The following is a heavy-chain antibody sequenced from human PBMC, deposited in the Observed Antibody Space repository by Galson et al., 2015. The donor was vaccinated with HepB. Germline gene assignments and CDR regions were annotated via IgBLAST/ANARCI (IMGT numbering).Heavy chain of an antibody. V-gene: IGHV1-18*04. CDR2: ISPYNGNT. CDR3: ARAHLSAGFDF. CDR1: GYTFTIYA. Sequence: SVKVSCKASGYTFTIYALSWVRQAPGQGLEWMGWISPYNGNTDYAQSLQGRVTITADTSTSTAYMELRSLRSDDTAVYYCARAHLSAGFDFWGQGTLVTVSS. J-gene: IGHJ4*02.